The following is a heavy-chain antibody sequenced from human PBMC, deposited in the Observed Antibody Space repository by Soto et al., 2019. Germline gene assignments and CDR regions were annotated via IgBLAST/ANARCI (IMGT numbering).Heavy chain of an antibody. CDR1: GGSFSGYF. CDR2: INHSGIT. Sequence: SETLSLTCTVSGGSFSGYFWTWIRQPPGKGLEWLAEINHSGITNYNPSVESRVSMSVDTSKNQFSLRLYSVTAADTAVYYCESDRDYGVLPIDYWGQGTLVTVSS. CDR3: ESDRDYGVLPIDY. D-gene: IGHD4-17*01. V-gene: IGHV4-34*10. J-gene: IGHJ4*02.